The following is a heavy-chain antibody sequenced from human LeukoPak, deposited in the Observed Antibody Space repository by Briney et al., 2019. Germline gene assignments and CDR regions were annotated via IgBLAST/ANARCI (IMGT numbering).Heavy chain of an antibody. J-gene: IGHJ4*02. CDR1: GGSISSYY. Sequence: SETLSLTCTVSGGSISSYYWSWIRQPPGKGLEWIGYIYYSGSTNYNPSLKSRVTISVDTSKNQFSLKLSSVTAADTAVYYCARVFSDYGYFGYWGQGTLVTVSS. V-gene: IGHV4-59*01. D-gene: IGHD4-17*01. CDR2: IYYSGST. CDR3: ARVFSDYGYFGY.